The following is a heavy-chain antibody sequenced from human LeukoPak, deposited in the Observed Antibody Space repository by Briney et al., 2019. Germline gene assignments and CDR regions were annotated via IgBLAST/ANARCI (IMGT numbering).Heavy chain of an antibody. V-gene: IGHV1-69*05. CDR1: GGTFSSYA. D-gene: IGHD4-17*01. CDR3: ARVASHGDYDYFDY. J-gene: IGHJ4*02. Sequence: SVKVSCKATGGTFSSYAISWVRQAPGQGLEWMGRIIPIFGTANYAQKFQGRVTITTDESTSTAYMELSSLRSEDTAVYYCARVASHGDYDYFDYWGQGTLVTVSS. CDR2: IIPIFGTA.